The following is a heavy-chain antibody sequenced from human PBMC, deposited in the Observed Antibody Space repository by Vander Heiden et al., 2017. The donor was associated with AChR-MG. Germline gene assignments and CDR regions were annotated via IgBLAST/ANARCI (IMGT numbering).Heavy chain of an antibody. V-gene: IGHV1-46*03. J-gene: IGHJ5*02. CDR3: ARGLVGDFWSGYSENWFDP. Sequence: QVQLVQSGAEVKKPGASVKVSCQASGYTFTSYYMHRVRQAPGQGLEWMGIINPSGGSTSYAQKFQGRVTMTRDTSTSTVYMELGSLRSEDTAVYYCARGLVGDFWSGYSENWFDPWGQGTLVTVSS. CDR2: INPSGGST. D-gene: IGHD3-3*01. CDR1: GYTFTSYY.